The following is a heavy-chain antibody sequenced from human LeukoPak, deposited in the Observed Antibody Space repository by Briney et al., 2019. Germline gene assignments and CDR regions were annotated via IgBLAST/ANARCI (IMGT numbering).Heavy chain of an antibody. Sequence: SETLSLTCTVSGGSISSYYWSWIRQPPGKGLEWIGYIYYSGSTYYNPSLKSRVTISVDTSKNQFSLKLSSVTAADTAVYYCARDRVKLDYDFWSGYSKYYFDYWGQGTLVTVSS. CDR1: GGSISSYY. J-gene: IGHJ4*02. CDR2: IYYSGST. V-gene: IGHV4-59*12. CDR3: ARDRVKLDYDFWSGYSKYYFDY. D-gene: IGHD3-3*01.